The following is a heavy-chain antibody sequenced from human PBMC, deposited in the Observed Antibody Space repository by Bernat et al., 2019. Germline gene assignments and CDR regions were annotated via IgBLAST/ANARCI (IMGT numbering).Heavy chain of an antibody. J-gene: IGHJ4*02. CDR2: IYYSGTT. V-gene: IGHV4-39*01. CDR1: GGSISSGRYN. D-gene: IGHD3-10*01. CDR3: ARQDGSGSFSETFFDS. Sequence: QLQLQESGPGLVKPSETLSLTCIVSGGSISSGRYNWGWIRQPPGKGLEWIASIYYSGTTYYNPSLKSRVTIHVDTSKNRFSLKLSSVTAADTAVYYCARQDGSGSFSETFFDSWGQGTLVTVSA.